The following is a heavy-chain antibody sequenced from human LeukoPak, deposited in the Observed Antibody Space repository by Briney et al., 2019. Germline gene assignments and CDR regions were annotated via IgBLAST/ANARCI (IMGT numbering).Heavy chain of an antibody. CDR3: ASLGVVVAANAGGPEFDP. CDR2: INSDGSST. V-gene: IGHV3-74*01. CDR1: GFTFSSYW. J-gene: IGHJ5*02. Sequence: PGGSLRLSCAASGFTFSSYWMHWVRQAPGKGLVWVSRINSDGSSTSYADSVKGRFTISRDNSKNTLYLQMNSLRAEDTAVYYCASLGVVVAANAGGPEFDPWGQGTLVTVSS. D-gene: IGHD2-15*01.